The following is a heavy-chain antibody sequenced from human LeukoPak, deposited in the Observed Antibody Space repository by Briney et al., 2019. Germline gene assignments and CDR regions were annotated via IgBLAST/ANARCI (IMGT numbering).Heavy chain of an antibody. CDR2: IYTSGST. CDR3: ARDRFGVVIIGTPYYYYGMDV. D-gene: IGHD3-3*01. Sequence: SETLSLTCTVSGGSISSYYWSWIRQPPGKGLEWIGRIYTSGSTNYNPSLKSRVTMSVDTSKNQFSLKLSSVTAADTAVYYCARDRFGVVIIGTPYYYYGMDVWGQGTTVTVSS. CDR1: GGSISSYY. J-gene: IGHJ6*02. V-gene: IGHV4-4*07.